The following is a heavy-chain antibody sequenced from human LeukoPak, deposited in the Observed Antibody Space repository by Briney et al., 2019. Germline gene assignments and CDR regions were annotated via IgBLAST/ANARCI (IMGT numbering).Heavy chain of an antibody. Sequence: SETLSLTCAVYGGSFSGYYWSWIRQPPGKGLEWIGEINHSGSTNYNPSLKSRVTISVGTSKNQFSLKLSSVTAADTAVYYCARGYDFWSGSYMDVWGKGTTVTVSS. CDR2: INHSGST. CDR3: ARGYDFWSGSYMDV. V-gene: IGHV4-34*01. CDR1: GGSFSGYY. D-gene: IGHD3-3*01. J-gene: IGHJ6*03.